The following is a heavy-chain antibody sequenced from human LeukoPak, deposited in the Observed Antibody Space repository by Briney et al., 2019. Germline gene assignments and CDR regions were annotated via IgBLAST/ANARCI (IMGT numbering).Heavy chain of an antibody. CDR1: GYTFTGYY. J-gene: IGHJ4*02. CDR2: IKPNSGGT. V-gene: IGHV1-2*02. Sequence: ASLKLSCKASGYTFTGYYMHWVRQAPGQGLEWMGWIKPNSGGTNYAQKFQGRGTMTRDTSISTAYMELSRLRSDDTAVYYCARIPHSYVDYWGQGTLVTVSS. D-gene: IGHD5-18*01. CDR3: ARIPHSYVDY.